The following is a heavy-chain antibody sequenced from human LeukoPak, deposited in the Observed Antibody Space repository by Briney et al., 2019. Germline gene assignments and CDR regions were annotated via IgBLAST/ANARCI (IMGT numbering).Heavy chain of an antibody. CDR1: GYSFTSYW. CDR3: ARLMGYSYGHDAFDI. V-gene: IGHV5-51*01. J-gene: IGHJ3*02. CDR2: IYPGDSDT. Sequence: GESLKISCKGSGYSFTSYWIGWVRQMPGKGLEWMGIIYPGDSDTRYSPSFQGQVTISADKSISTAYLQWSSLKASDTAMYYCARLMGYSYGHDAFDIWGQGTMVTVSS. D-gene: IGHD5-18*01.